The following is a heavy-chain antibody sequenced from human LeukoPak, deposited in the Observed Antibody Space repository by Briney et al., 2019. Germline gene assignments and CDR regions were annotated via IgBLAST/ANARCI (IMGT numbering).Heavy chain of an antibody. CDR1: GGSISSYY. CDR2: IYYSGST. CDR3: ARERAAAGLDY. Sequence: PSETLSLTCTVSGGSISSYYWSWIRQPPGKGLEWIGYIYYSGSTNYNPSLKSRVTISVDTSKSQFSLKLSSVTAADTAVYYCARERAAAGLDYWGQGTLVTVSS. V-gene: IGHV4-59*01. D-gene: IGHD6-13*01. J-gene: IGHJ4*02.